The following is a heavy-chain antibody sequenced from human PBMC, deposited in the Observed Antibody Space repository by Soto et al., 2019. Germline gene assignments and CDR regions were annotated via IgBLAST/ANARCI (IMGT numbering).Heavy chain of an antibody. Sequence: EVLMVGSGGDLVQPGGSLRLSWSGSGFTFSSYWMNWFRQTPGKGLEWVANINEDGSDTYYMDSVKGRFTISRDNAKNSLYLQMNSLGDEDTAVYFCVGAHFDYWGHGTLVLVSS. CDR3: VGAHFDY. CDR1: GFTFSSYW. D-gene: IGHD1-26*01. J-gene: IGHJ4*01. V-gene: IGHV3-7*01. CDR2: INEDGSDT.